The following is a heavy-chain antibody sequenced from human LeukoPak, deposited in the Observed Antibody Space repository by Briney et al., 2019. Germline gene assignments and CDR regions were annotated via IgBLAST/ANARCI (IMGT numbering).Heavy chain of an antibody. Sequence: GASVNVSCKASGYTLTGYYMHWVRQAPGQGLEWMGWMNPNSGGTKYAQKFQGRVTMTRDTSISTAYMELSRLRSDDTAMYCCARDKLGLGELSLYDQWGQGTLVTVFS. CDR2: MNPNSGGT. CDR1: GYTLTGYY. CDR3: ARDKLGLGELSLYDQ. J-gene: IGHJ5*02. V-gene: IGHV1-2*02. D-gene: IGHD3-16*02.